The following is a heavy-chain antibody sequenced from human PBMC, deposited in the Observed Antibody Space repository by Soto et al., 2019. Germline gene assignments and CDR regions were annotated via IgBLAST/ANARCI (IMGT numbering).Heavy chain of an antibody. CDR3: AKVLSLRTSGKYYKPFFHGMDV. Sequence: GGSLRLSCAASGFSFNSHAMTWVRQTPGRGLEWVAAINSGVDAFYADSVKGRFTISRDNSKDTLYLQMNSLGVEDTALYYCAKVLSLRTSGKYYKPFFHGMDVWGQGTTVTVSS. J-gene: IGHJ6*02. CDR2: INSGVDA. V-gene: IGHV3-23*01. D-gene: IGHD3-10*01. CDR1: GFSFNSHA.